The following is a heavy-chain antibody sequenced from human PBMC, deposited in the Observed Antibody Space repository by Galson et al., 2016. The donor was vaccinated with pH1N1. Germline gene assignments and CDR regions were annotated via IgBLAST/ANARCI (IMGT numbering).Heavy chain of an antibody. CDR2: IIAVLSLP. Sequence: SVKVSCKASGDTFNYYTINWVRQAPGQGLQWMGRIIAVLSLPTYTQTFQGRVTISADKSTTTVYMHLSSLRSEVTAVYYCARDREGCYMDVWGQGTTVIVSS. CDR3: ARDREGCYMDV. V-gene: IGHV1-69*04. CDR1: GDTFNYYT. J-gene: IGHJ6*03.